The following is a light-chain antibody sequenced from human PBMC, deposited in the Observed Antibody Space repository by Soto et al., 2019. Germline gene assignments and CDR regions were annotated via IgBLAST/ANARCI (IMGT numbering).Light chain of an antibody. Sequence: EIALTQSPGTLSLSPGERATLSCRASQSVSSSYLAWYQQKPGQAPRLLIYSASSRATGIPDRFSGSGSGTDFTLTISRLEPEDFAVYYCQQYGSSPLTFGGGTKVDIK. CDR3: QQYGSSPLT. J-gene: IGKJ4*01. CDR1: QSVSSSY. V-gene: IGKV3-20*01. CDR2: SAS.